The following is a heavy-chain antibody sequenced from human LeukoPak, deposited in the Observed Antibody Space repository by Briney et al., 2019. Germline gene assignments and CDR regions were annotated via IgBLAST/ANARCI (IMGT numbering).Heavy chain of an antibody. Sequence: GGSLKISCKGSGYSFTSYLIGWVRQMPGKGLEWMGLIYPGDFDSRSNPSFQGKVTISADKSISTAYLHWSRLKASDTAMYYSARQFDYYGSGSYYNPGHFDYWGQGTLVTVSS. V-gene: IGHV5-51*01. CDR3: ARQFDYYGSGSYYNPGHFDY. CDR1: GYSFTSYL. CDR2: IYPGDFDS. D-gene: IGHD3-10*01. J-gene: IGHJ4*02.